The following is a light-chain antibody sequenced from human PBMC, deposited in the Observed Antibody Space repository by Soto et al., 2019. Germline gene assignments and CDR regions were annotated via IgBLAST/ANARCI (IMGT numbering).Light chain of an antibody. J-gene: IGLJ3*02. Sequence: QSALTQSASVSGSPGQSITISCTGTSSDVGGYNYVSWYQQHPGKAPKLIIYDVSNRPSGVSTRCSGSKSGNTASLTISGRQAEDAADYSCSSYTSTNSWVFGGWTQVTVL. CDR1: SSDVGGYNY. V-gene: IGLV2-14*01. CDR3: SSYTSTNSWV. CDR2: DVS.